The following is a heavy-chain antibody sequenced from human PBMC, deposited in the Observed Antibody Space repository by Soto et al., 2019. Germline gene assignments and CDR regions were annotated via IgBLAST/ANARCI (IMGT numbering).Heavy chain of an antibody. V-gene: IGHV4-59*01. CDR1: GGSINDYY. J-gene: IGHJ6*02. Sequence: SETLSLTCTVSGGSINDYYWNWIRQPPGKGLEWIAYLYYSGSTNYNPSLKSRVTISLDTSKKQFSLKLSSVTAADTAIYYCVGEKYNATRGYYYYGMDVWGQGTKVTVYS. CDR2: LYYSGST. CDR3: VGEKYNATRGYYYYGMDV. D-gene: IGHD1-1*01.